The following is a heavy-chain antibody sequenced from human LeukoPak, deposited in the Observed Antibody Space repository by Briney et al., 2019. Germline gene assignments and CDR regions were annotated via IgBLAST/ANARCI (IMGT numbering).Heavy chain of an antibody. V-gene: IGHV3-30*02. D-gene: IGHD6-13*01. Sequence: TGGSLRLXCAASGFTFSSYGMHWVRLAPGKGLEWVAFIRYDGSNKYYADSVKGRFTISRDNSKNTLYLQMISLRAEDTAVYYCAKDSSSWSPHYFDYWGQGTLVTVSS. J-gene: IGHJ4*02. CDR3: AKDSSSWSPHYFDY. CDR2: IRYDGSNK. CDR1: GFTFSSYG.